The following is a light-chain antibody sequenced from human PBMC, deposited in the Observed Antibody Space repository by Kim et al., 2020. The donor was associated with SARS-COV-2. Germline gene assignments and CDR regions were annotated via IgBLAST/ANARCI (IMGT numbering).Light chain of an antibody. CDR1: SSDVGGYNY. Sequence: GQSVPISCTGCSSDVGGYNYASWYQQHPGKAPKLMIYEDSKRPSGVPDRFSGSKSGNTASLTVTGLQAEDEADYYCSSYAGSNNLVFGGGTQLTVL. CDR2: EDS. CDR3: SSYAGSNNLV. V-gene: IGLV2-8*01. J-gene: IGLJ3*02.